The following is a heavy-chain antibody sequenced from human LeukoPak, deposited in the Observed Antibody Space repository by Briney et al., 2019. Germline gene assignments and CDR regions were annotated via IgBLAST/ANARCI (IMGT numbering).Heavy chain of an antibody. Sequence: GGSLRLSCAASGFTFRNYDMHWIRQFPGRGLEWVSAIGIADDTHYPDSVKGRFTISRENAKNSLYLQMNSLRDGDTAVYYCVRGGIQVSGIDAFDIWGQGTMVTVS. CDR1: GFTFRNYD. D-gene: IGHD5/OR15-5a*01. CDR2: IGIADDT. V-gene: IGHV3-13*01. J-gene: IGHJ3*02. CDR3: VRGGIQVSGIDAFDI.